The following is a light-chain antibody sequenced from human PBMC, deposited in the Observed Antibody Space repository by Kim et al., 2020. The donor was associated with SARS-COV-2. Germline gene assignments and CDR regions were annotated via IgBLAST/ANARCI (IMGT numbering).Light chain of an antibody. J-gene: IGLJ3*02. V-gene: IGLV2-14*03. CDR1: SSDIGGYNF. CDR3: ASFRGGATLV. Sequence: QSALTQPAAVSESPGRSITISCTGTSSDIGGYNFVSWYQQHPGKVPKLLIYNVNSRPSSVSDRFSGSKSGNTASLTISWLQVEDEAVYYCASFRGGATLVFGGGTQLTVL. CDR2: NVN.